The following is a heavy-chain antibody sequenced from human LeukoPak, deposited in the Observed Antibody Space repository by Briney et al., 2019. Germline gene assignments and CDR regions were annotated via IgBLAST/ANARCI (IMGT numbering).Heavy chain of an antibody. CDR2: INPNSGGT. CDR3: ASRSSGWSSFDY. Sequence: ASVKVCCTGSGYAFTGYYMLLVRQAPVQGLELMGRINPNSGGTNYAQKFQGRVTMTRDTSISTAYMELSRLRSDDTAVYYCASRSSGWSSFDYWGQGTLVTVSS. CDR1: GYAFTGYY. V-gene: IGHV1-2*06. D-gene: IGHD6-19*01. J-gene: IGHJ4*02.